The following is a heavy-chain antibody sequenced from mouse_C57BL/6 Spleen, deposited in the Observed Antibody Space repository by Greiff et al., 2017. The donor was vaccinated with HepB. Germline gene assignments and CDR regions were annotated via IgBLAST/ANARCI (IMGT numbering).Heavy chain of an antibody. J-gene: IGHJ4*01. D-gene: IGHD1-1*01. CDR2: IRSKSNNYAT. CDR1: GFSFNTYA. V-gene: IGHV10-1*01. Sequence: EVKLVESGGGLVQPKGSLKLSCAASGFSFNTYAMNWVRQAPGKGLEWVARIRSKSNNYATYYADSVKDRFTISRDDSESMLYLQMNNLKTEDTAMYYCVRQELQGAMDYWGQGTSVTVSS. CDR3: VRQELQGAMDY.